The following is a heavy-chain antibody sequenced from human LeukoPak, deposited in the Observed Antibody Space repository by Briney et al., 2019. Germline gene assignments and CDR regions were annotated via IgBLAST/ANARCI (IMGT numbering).Heavy chain of an antibody. CDR3: AREYYDFWSGSNPLYYYYYYMDV. CDR1: GGSISSYY. D-gene: IGHD3-3*01. CDR2: IYTSGST. V-gene: IGHV4-4*07. J-gene: IGHJ6*03. Sequence: SETLSLTCTVSGGSISSYYWSWIRQPAGKGLEWIGRIYTSGSTNYNPSLKSLVTMSVDTSKNQFSLKLSSVTAADTAVYYCAREYYDFWSGSNPLYYYYYYMDVWGKGTTVAVSS.